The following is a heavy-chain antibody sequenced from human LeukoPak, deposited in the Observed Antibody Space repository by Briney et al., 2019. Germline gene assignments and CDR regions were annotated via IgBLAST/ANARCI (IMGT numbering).Heavy chain of an antibody. V-gene: IGHV3-23*01. J-gene: IGHJ4*02. CDR1: GFTFSSYA. D-gene: IGHD2-2*01. CDR3: AKVGYCSSTSCYWRGTYYFDY. Sequence: GGSLRLSCAASGFTFSSYAMSWVRQAPGKGLEWVSAISGSGGSTYYADSVKGRFTISRDNSKNTLYPQMNSLRAENKAVYYCAKVGYCSSTSCYWRGTYYFDYWGQGTLVTFCS. CDR2: ISGSGGST.